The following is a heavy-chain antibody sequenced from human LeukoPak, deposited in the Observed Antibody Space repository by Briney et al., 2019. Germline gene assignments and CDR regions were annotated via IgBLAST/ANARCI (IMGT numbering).Heavy chain of an antibody. CDR1: GFTFSSYA. CDR3: AKYQNYYDSSGYYPECFDY. D-gene: IGHD3-22*01. V-gene: IGHV3-23*01. CDR2: ISGSGGST. J-gene: IGHJ4*02. Sequence: GGSLRLSCAASGFTFSSYAMSWVRQAPGKGLEWVSAISGSGGSTYYADSVKGRFTISRDNSKNTLYLQMNSLRAEDTAVYYCAKYQNYYDSSGYYPECFDYWGQGTLVTVSS.